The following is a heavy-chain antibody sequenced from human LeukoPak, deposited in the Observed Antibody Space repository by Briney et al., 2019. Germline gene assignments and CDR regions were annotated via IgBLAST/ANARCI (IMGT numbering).Heavy chain of an antibody. CDR1: GFTFSDYS. CDR3: ARRTAATYHFDY. CDR2: INPSGGTT. J-gene: IGHJ4*02. D-gene: IGHD6-25*01. V-gene: IGHV3-23*01. Sequence: GGSLRLSCAASGFTFSDYSMNWVRQAPGKGLEWVSIINPSGGTTYYADSVKGRFTISRDNSKNTLYLQMNSLRAEDTAVYYCARRTAATYHFDYWGQGTLVTVSS.